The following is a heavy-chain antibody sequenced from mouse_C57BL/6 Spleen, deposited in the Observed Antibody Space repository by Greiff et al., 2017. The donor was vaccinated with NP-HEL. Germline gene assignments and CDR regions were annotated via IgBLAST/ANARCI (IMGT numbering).Heavy chain of an antibody. V-gene: IGHV2-6-1*01. J-gene: IGHJ1*03. CDR1: GFSFTSYG. Sequence: VKLMESGPGLVAPSQSLSITCTVSGFSFTSYGVHWVRQPPGKGLEWLVVIWSDGSTTYNSALKSRLSISKDNSKSQVFLKMNSLQTDDTAMYYCARHGDGHYGGYFDVWGTGTTVTVSS. CDR2: IWSDGST. D-gene: IGHD1-1*01. CDR3: ARHGDGHYGGYFDV.